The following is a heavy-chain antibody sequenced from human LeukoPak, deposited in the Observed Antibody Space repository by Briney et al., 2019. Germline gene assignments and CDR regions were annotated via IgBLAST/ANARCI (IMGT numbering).Heavy chain of an antibody. J-gene: IGHJ6*02. D-gene: IGHD1-14*01. CDR1: GFTFSNYW. V-gene: IGHV3-9*01. Sequence: GGALRLSCVGSGFTFSNYWMSWVRQAPGKGLEWVSHISWNSATIGYADSVKGRFTISRDNAKNSLYLQMNSLRPEDTALYYCAKGTPISRFSPGDVWGQGTTVTVSS. CDR2: ISWNSATI. CDR3: AKGTPISRFSPGDV.